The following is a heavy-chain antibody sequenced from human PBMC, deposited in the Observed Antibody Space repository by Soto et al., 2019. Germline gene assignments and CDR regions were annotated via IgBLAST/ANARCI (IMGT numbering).Heavy chain of an antibody. J-gene: IGHJ4*02. Sequence: ASETLSLTCTVSGGSVSSGSYYWSWIRQPPGKGLEWIGYIYYSGSTNYNPSLKSRVTISVDTSKNQFSLKLSSVTAADTAVYYCARTGYSSGWYYFDYWGQGTLVTVSS. CDR3: ARTGYSSGWYYFDY. D-gene: IGHD6-19*01. CDR2: IYYSGST. V-gene: IGHV4-61*01. CDR1: GGSVSSGSYY.